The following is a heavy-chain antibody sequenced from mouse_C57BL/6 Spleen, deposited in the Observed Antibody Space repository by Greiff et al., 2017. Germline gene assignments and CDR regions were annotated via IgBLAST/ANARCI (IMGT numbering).Heavy chain of an antibody. Sequence: VQLQESGPELVKPGASVKISCKASGYAFSSSWMNWVKQRPGKGLEWIGRIYPGDGDTNYNGKFKGKATLTADKSSSTAYMQLSSLTSEDSAVYFCAALTGRAMDYWGQGTSVTVSS. CDR2: IYPGDGDT. CDR1: GYAFSSSW. CDR3: AALTGRAMDY. V-gene: IGHV1-82*01. J-gene: IGHJ4*01. D-gene: IGHD4-1*01.